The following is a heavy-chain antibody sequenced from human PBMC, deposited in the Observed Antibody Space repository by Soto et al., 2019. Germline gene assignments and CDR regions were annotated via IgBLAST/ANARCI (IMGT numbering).Heavy chain of an antibody. CDR2: IYYSGST. V-gene: IGHV4-39*01. Sequence: SETLSLTCTVSGGSISSSSYYWGWIRQPPGKGLEWIGSIYYSGSTYYNPSLKSRVTISVDTSKNQFSLKLSSVTAADTAVYYCARRGITMVRGATFDYWGQGTLVTVSS. CDR1: GGSISSSSYY. J-gene: IGHJ4*02. D-gene: IGHD3-10*01. CDR3: ARRGITMVRGATFDY.